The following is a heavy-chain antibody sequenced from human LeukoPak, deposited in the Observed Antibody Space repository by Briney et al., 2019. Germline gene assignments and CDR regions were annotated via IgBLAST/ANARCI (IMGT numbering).Heavy chain of an antibody. V-gene: IGHV3-53*01. CDR2: IYSGGST. Sequence: GGSLRLSCAASGFTVSSNYMSWVRQAPGKGLEWVSVIYSGGSTYYADSVKGRFTISRDNAKNSLYLQMNSLRAEDTAVYYCARDLSYCTNAVCLTSWGQGTLVTVSS. J-gene: IGHJ1*01. CDR3: ARDLSYCTNAVCLTS. D-gene: IGHD2-8*01. CDR1: GFTVSSNY.